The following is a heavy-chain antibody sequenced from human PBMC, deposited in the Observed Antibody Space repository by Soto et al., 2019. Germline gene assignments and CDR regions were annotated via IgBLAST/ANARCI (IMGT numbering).Heavy chain of an antibody. V-gene: IGHV1-3*01. CDR3: ARDPNDSSAYYHHYYYGMDV. CDR2: INAGNGNT. Sequence: SGKVCCKASAYTLTSYGIHWVRQAPGQRLEWTGWINAGNGNTKYSEKFQGRVTITRDTSASTAYLELSSLRSEETAAYYCARDPNDSSAYYHHYYYGMDVWGQGTTVTVSS. J-gene: IGHJ6*02. D-gene: IGHD3-22*01. CDR1: AYTLTSYG.